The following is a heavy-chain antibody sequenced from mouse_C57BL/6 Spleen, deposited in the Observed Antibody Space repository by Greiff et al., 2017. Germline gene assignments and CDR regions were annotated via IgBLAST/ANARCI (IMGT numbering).Heavy chain of an antibody. CDR1: GYSFTSYY. CDR2: IYPGSGNT. J-gene: IGHJ4*01. D-gene: IGHD3-2*02. Sequence: VQLQQSGPELVKPGASVKISCKASGYSFTSYYIHWVKQRPGPGLEWIGWIYPGSGNTKYNEKFKGKATLTADTSASTAYRQLSSLTSEDSSVYYGARRLPIDYWGQGTSVTVSS. CDR3: ARRLPIDY. V-gene: IGHV1-66*01.